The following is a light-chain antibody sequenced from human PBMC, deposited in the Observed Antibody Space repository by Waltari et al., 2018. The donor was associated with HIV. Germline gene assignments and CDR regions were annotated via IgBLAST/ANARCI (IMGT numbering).Light chain of an antibody. V-gene: IGKV3-11*01. Sequence: EIVLTQSPATLSLSPGERATLSCRASQSVNYYLVWYQQKPGQAPRLLIYEASKRATGIPARFSGSGSGTDITLTISSLEPEDFAVYYCQHRYNWPRTFGQGTKVEIK. CDR1: QSVNYY. J-gene: IGKJ1*01. CDR2: EAS. CDR3: QHRYNWPRT.